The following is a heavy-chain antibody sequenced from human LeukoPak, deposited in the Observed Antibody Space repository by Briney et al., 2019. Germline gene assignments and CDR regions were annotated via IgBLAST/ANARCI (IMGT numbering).Heavy chain of an antibody. J-gene: IGHJ4*02. CDR3: ARDKRLAVAGV. Sequence: SETLSLTCTVSGGSVSSDSYYWSWIRQPPGKGLEWIGYMFYSGSTNYNPSLRSRVTISIDTSKKKFSLKMDSVTAADTAVYYCARDKRLAVAGVWGQGTLVNVSS. V-gene: IGHV4-61*01. D-gene: IGHD6-19*01. CDR2: MFYSGST. CDR1: GGSVSSDSYY.